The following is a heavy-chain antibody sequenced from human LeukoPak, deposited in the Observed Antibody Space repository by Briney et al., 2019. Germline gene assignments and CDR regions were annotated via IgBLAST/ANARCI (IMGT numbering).Heavy chain of an antibody. D-gene: IGHD3-3*02. V-gene: IGHV4-59*01. CDR2: IYYSGST. J-gene: IGHJ4*02. CDR3: ARGNLLASSPADY. CDR1: GGSISSYY. Sequence: KASETLSLTCTVSGGSISSYYWSWIRQPPGKGLEWIGYIYYSGSTNYNPSLKSRVTISVDTSKNQFSLKLSSVTAADTAVYYCARGNLLASSPADYWGQGTLVTVSS.